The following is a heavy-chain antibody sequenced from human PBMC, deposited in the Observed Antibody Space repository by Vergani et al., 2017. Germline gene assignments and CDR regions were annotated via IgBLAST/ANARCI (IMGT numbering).Heavy chain of an antibody. J-gene: IGHJ4*02. D-gene: IGHD2-8*01. CDR3: ARQSRDVFCTNGVCPLGY. Sequence: QVQLVESGGGVVQPGGSLRLSCVASGFSVSNSGMHWVRQTPGKGLEWVAFIQYDGSDIFYADFVEGRFTISRDNSKNSLYLQMNNLRAEDTAVYYCARQSRDVFCTNGVCPLGYWGQGALVTVSS. V-gene: IGHV3-30*02. CDR2: IQYDGSDI. CDR1: GFSVSNSG.